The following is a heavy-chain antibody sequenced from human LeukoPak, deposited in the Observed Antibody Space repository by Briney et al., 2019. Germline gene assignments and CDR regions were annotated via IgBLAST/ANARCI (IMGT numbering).Heavy chain of an antibody. J-gene: IGHJ5*02. CDR2: INPSGGST. Sequence: ASVKVSCKASGYTFTSYYMHWVRQAPGQGLEWMGIINPSGGSTSYAQKFQGRVTMTRDTSTSTVYIELSSLRSEDTAVYYCARDGMVVRTYNWLDPWGQGTLVTVSS. CDR1: GYTFTSYY. D-gene: IGHD4/OR15-4a*01. CDR3: ARDGMVVRTYNWLDP. V-gene: IGHV1-46*01.